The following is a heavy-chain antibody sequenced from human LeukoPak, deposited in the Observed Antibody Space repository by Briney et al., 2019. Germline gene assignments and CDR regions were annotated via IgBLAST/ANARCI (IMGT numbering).Heavy chain of an antibody. V-gene: IGHV3-48*01. J-gene: IGHJ4*02. CDR1: XXTXXSXX. CDR2: ISSSSSTI. D-gene: IGHD3-10*01. CDR3: ARTHYFDY. Sequence: GGSLRLSCAASXXTXXSXXMNWVRQAXXXXXEWVSYISSSSSTIYYADSVKGRFTISRDNAKNSLYLQMNSLRAEDTAVYYCARTHYFDYWGQGTLVTVSS.